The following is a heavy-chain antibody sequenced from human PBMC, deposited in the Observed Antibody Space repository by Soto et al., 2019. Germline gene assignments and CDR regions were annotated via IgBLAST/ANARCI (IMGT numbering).Heavy chain of an antibody. D-gene: IGHD5-12*01. Sequence: EVQLVESGGDLVQPGGSLRLSCVASGFTFSDHYMDWVRQAPGKGLEWVGRPRNKGNSYTTEYARSVKGRFTIARDDSKNAMCMQRNRLTSGDTAVYYGCRASSGDDWGLGLWGQGTLVTVSS. CDR1: GFTFSDHY. CDR2: PRNKGNSYTT. J-gene: IGHJ4*02. CDR3: CRASSGDDWGLGL. V-gene: IGHV3-72*01.